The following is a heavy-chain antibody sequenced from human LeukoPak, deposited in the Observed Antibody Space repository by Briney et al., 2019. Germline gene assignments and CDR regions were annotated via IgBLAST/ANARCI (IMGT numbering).Heavy chain of an antibody. V-gene: IGHV4-59*01. D-gene: IGHD3-3*01. CDR1: GGSISPYS. J-gene: IGHJ5*02. Sequence: SETLSLTCTVSGGSISPYSWSWIRQPPGQGLEWIGYIYYSGSTNYNPSLKSRVTISVDTSKNQFSLKLSSVTAADTAVYYCAREGYDFWSGHINNWFDPWGQGTLVTVSS. CDR2: IYYSGST. CDR3: AREGYDFWSGHINNWFDP.